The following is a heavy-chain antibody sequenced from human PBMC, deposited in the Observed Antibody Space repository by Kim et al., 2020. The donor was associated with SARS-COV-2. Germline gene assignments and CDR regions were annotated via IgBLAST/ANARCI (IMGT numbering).Heavy chain of an antibody. D-gene: IGHD4-17*01. Sequence: SVKCRLTTSRENARNSLYLQMNSLRAEDTAVYYCARALSTVTTIYWYFDLWGRGTLVTVSS. CDR3: ARALSTVTTIYWYFDL. J-gene: IGHJ2*01. V-gene: IGHV3-21*01.